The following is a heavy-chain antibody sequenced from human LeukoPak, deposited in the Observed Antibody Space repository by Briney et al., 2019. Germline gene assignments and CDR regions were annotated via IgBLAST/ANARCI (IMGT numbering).Heavy chain of an antibody. Sequence: GGSLRLSCAASGFTFSGSATHWVRQASGKGLEWVGRIRSKANSYATAYAASVKGRFTISRDDSKNTAYLQMNSLKTEDTAVYYCTRRRAVTTSFYYYGMDVWGKGTTVTVSS. CDR1: GFTFSGSA. CDR2: IRSKANSYAT. J-gene: IGHJ6*04. D-gene: IGHD4-17*01. CDR3: TRRRAVTTSFYYYGMDV. V-gene: IGHV3-73*01.